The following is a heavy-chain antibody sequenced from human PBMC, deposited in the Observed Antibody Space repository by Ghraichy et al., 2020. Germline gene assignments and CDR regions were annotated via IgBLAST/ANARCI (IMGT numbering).Heavy chain of an antibody. CDR1: GFTFSTYA. V-gene: IGHV3-23*01. CDR2: ISGSGGST. D-gene: IGHD6-19*01. J-gene: IGHJ3*02. CDR3: AKDPDSSGWADTFDI. Sequence: GGSLRLSCAASGFTFSTYATSWVRQAPGKGLEWVSSISGSGGSTYYADSVKGRFTISRDNSKNMLYLQMNSLRAEDSAVYYCAKDPDSSGWADTFDIWGQGTMVTVSS.